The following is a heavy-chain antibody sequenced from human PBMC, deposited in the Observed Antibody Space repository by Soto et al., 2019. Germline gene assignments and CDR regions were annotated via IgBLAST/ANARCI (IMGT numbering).Heavy chain of an antibody. J-gene: IGHJ3*02. D-gene: IGHD1-7*01. Sequence: QVQLVQSGAEVKKPGASVKVSCKASGYTFTSYAMHWVRQAPGQRLEWMGWINAGNGNTKYSQKFQGRVTITRDTSASTAYMELSSLRSEDTAVYYCALLLELHGPVAFDIWGQGTMVTVSS. CDR2: INAGNGNT. V-gene: IGHV1-3*01. CDR3: ALLLELHGPVAFDI. CDR1: GYTFTSYA.